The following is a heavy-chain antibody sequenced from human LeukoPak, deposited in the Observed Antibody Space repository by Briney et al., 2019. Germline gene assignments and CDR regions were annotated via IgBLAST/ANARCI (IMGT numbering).Heavy chain of an antibody. Sequence: QPGGSLRLSCAASGFTFSSYAMSWVRQAPGKGLEWVSAISGSGDSTYYADSVKGRFTISRDNSKNTLYLQMNNLRAEDTAVYYCAMHEARHYFGSIDYWGQGTLVTVSS. J-gene: IGHJ4*02. CDR1: GFTFSSYA. V-gene: IGHV3-23*01. D-gene: IGHD1-26*01. CDR3: AMHEARHYFGSIDY. CDR2: ISGSGDST.